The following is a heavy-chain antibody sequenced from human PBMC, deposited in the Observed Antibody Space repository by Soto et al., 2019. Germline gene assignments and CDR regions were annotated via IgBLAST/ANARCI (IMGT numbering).Heavy chain of an antibody. CDR2: IYNGGST. V-gene: IGHV4-30-4*08. CDR1: GGSISSGGYY. J-gene: IGHJ4*02. CDR3: GRAPVGLDKISYFDY. Sequence: SETLSLTCTVSGGSISSGGYYWSWIRQHPGKGLEWIGYIYNGGSTYYRPSLESRMHMSLDATRNHYSLRLTSVTAADTAVYFCGRAPVGLDKISYFDYWREGKLVSV. D-gene: IGHD1-26*01.